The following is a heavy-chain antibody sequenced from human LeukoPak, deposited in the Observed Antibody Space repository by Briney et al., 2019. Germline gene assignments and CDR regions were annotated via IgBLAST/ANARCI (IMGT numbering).Heavy chain of an antibody. CDR1: GYTFTSYD. CDR2: MNPNSGNT. D-gene: IGHD1-1*01. Sequence: GASVKVSCKASGYTFTSYDINWVRLATGQGLEWMGWMNPNSGNTGYAQKFQGRVTMTRNTSISTAYMELSSLRSEDTAVYYCARGRMGGYNWNDDKNWFDPWGQGTLVTVSS. CDR3: ARGRMGGYNWNDDKNWFDP. J-gene: IGHJ5*02. V-gene: IGHV1-8*02.